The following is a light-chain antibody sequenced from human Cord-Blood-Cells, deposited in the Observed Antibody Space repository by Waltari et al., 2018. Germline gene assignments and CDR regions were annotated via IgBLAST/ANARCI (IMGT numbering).Light chain of an antibody. CDR1: SSDVGGYNY. CDR3: SSYTSSSTLV. CDR2: EVS. J-gene: IGLJ2*01. V-gene: IGLV2-14*01. Sequence: QSALTQPASVSGSPGQSITISCTGTSSDVGGYNYVSWYQQHPGKAPKRMIYEVSNRPSGVSNCCSGSKSGNTASLTISGLQAEDEADYYCSSYTSSSTLVFGGGTKLTVL.